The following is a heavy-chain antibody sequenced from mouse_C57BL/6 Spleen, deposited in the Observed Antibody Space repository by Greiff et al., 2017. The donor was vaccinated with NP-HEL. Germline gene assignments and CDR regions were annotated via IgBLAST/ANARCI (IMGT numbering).Heavy chain of an antibody. CDR2: INPNNGGT. CDR3: GRKDGSPLYCAMDY. V-gene: IGHV1-26*01. Sequence: EVQLQQPGPELVKPGASVKISCKASGYTFTDYYMNWVKQSHGQSLEWIGDINPNNGGTSYNQKFKGKATLTVDKSSSTAYMELRSLTSEDSAVYYCGRKDGSPLYCAMDYWGQGTSVTVSS. D-gene: IGHD1-1*01. CDR1: GYTFTDYY. J-gene: IGHJ4*01.